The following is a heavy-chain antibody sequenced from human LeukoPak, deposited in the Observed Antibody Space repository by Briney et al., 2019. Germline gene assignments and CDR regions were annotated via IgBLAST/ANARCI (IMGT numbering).Heavy chain of an antibody. J-gene: IGHJ6*04. CDR1: GYTFTGYY. V-gene: IGHV1-2*04. Sequence: ASVKVSCKASGYTFTGYYMHWVRQAPGQGLEWMGWTNPNSGGTNYAQKFQGWVTMTRDTSISTAYMELSRLRSDDTAVYYCARDRRAVAGIPYYYYYYGMDVWGKGTTVTVSS. D-gene: IGHD6-19*01. CDR2: TNPNSGGT. CDR3: ARDRRAVAGIPYYYYYYGMDV.